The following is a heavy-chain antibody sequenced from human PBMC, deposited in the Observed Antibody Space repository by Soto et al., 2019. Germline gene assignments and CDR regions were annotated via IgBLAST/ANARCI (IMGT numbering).Heavy chain of an antibody. D-gene: IGHD5-18*01. V-gene: IGHV4-31*03. J-gene: IGHJ6*02. CDR2: IYYSGST. CDR1: GGSISSGGYY. CDR3: ARGRGYSYGQHYYYYGMDV. Sequence: PSETLSLTCTVSGGSISSGGYYWSWIRQHPGKGLEWIGYIYYSGSTYYNPSLKSRVTISVDTSKNQFSLKLSSVTAADTAVYYCARGRGYSYGQHYYYYGMDVWGQGTTVTVSS.